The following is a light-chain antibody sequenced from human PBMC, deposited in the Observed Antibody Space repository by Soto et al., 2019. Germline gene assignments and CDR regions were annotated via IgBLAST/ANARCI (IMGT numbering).Light chain of an antibody. Sequence: QSVLTQPPSVSGAPGQRVTISCTGSSSNIGAGYDVHWYQQLPGTAPKLLIYGNSNRPSRVPDRFSGSKSGTSASLAITGLQAEDEADYYCQSYDSSRSGYVFGTGTKLTVL. CDR1: SSNIGAGYD. V-gene: IGLV1-40*01. CDR2: GNS. CDR3: QSYDSSRSGYV. J-gene: IGLJ1*01.